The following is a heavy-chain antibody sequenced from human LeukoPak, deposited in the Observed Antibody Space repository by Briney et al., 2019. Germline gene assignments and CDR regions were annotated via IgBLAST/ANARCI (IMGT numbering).Heavy chain of an antibody. Sequence: ASVKVSCKASGYTFTGYYIHWVRQAPGQGLEWMGWINPNSGGTNYAQKFQGRVTMTRDTSISTAYMELSRLRSDDTAVYYCARDLIGYSSSWYSSGDWFDPWGQGTLVTVSS. CDR3: ARDLIGYSSSWYSSGDWFDP. CDR2: INPNSGGT. D-gene: IGHD6-13*01. V-gene: IGHV1-2*02. J-gene: IGHJ5*02. CDR1: GYTFTGYY.